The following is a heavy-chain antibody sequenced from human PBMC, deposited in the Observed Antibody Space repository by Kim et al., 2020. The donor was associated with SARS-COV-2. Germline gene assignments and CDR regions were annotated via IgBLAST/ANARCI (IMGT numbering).Heavy chain of an antibody. Sequence: SETLSLTCSVSGGSISSYYWTWIRQPAGKGLEWIGRMYSTGNRNYNPSLKSRVTMSVYTSTNQFSLKLSSVTAADTAIYYCARRGISTVVTVWGQGTLVTGSS. D-gene: IGHD4-17*01. CDR2: MYSTGNR. CDR1: GGSISSYY. V-gene: IGHV4-4*07. CDR3: ARRGISTVVTV. J-gene: IGHJ4*02.